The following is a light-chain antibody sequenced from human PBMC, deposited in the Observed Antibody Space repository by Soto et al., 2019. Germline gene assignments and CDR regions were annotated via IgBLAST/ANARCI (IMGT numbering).Light chain of an antibody. CDR3: QQYNNWPLET. J-gene: IGKJ1*01. CDR1: QSVSNN. V-gene: IGKV3-15*01. CDR2: GAS. Sequence: THSPASLSVTPGERATLTCRASQSVSNNLAWYQQRPGQAPRLLIYGASTRATGIPARFSGSGSGTEFTLTISSLQSEDFAIYYCQQYNNWPLETFCQVT.